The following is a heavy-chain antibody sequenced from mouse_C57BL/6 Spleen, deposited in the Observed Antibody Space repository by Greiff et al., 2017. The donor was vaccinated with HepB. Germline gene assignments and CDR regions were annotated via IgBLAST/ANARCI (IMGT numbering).Heavy chain of an antibody. CDR2: IYPSDSET. CDR3: ARRNGPFGAMDY. V-gene: IGHV1-61*01. Sequence: QVQLQQPGAELVRPGSSVKLSCKASGYTFTSYWMDWVKQRPGQGLEWIGNIYPSDSETHYNQKFKDKATLTVDKSSSTAYMQLSSLTSEDSAVYYCARRNGPFGAMDYWGQGTSVTVSS. CDR1: GYTFTSYW. D-gene: IGHD1-1*01. J-gene: IGHJ4*01.